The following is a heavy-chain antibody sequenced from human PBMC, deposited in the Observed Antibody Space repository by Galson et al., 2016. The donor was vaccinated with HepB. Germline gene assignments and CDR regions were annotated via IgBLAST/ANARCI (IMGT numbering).Heavy chain of an antibody. J-gene: IGHJ4*02. Sequence: SVKVSCKASVDNFSTFALSWVRRAPGQGLEWIGGIIPVFGTPNYAQKFQGRLTITADDYTKTTYMELSSLSTEDTAVYFCARDQAYDSGGFYFLESWGQGTLVTVSA. CDR2: IIPVFGTP. D-gene: IGHD3-22*01. CDR1: VDNFSTFA. V-gene: IGHV1-69*13. CDR3: ARDQAYDSGGFYFLES.